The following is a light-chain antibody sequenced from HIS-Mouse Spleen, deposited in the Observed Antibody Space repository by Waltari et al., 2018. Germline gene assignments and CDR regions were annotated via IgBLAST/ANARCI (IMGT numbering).Light chain of an antibody. J-gene: IGKJ1*01. CDR2: AAS. Sequence: DIQMTQSPSSLSASVGDRVTITCRASQSISSYLNWYQQKPGKAPKLRIYAASSSQSGVPAGFIGSGSGTDFTLTISSLQPEDFATYYCQQSYSTPRTFGQGTKVEIK. CDR3: QQSYSTPRT. CDR1: QSISSY. V-gene: IGKV1-39*01.